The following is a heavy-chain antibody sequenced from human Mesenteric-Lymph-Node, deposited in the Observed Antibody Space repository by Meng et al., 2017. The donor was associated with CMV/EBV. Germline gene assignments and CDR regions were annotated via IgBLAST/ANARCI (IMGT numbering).Heavy chain of an antibody. Sequence: GGSLRLSCAASGFTFSSYSMNWVRQAPGKGLEWVANIKQDGSEKYYVDSVKGRFTISRDNAKNSLYLQMNSLRAEDTAVYYCARDVRRGYGMDVWGQGTTVTVSS. CDR1: GFTFSSYS. J-gene: IGHJ6*02. D-gene: IGHD3-10*01. CDR2: IKQDGSEK. CDR3: ARDVRRGYGMDV. V-gene: IGHV3-7*01.